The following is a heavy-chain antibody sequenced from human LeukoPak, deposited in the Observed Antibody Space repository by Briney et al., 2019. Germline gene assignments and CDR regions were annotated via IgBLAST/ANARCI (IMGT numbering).Heavy chain of an antibody. Sequence: SETLSLTCTVSGGSISSYYWSWIRQPAGKGLEWIGRIYTSGSTNYNPSLKSRVTMSVATSKNQFSLKLSSVTAADTAVYYCARDSFSVAGYYYYYGMDVWGQGTTVTVSS. D-gene: IGHD6-19*01. V-gene: IGHV4-4*07. CDR2: IYTSGST. CDR1: GGSISSYY. CDR3: ARDSFSVAGYYYYYGMDV. J-gene: IGHJ6*02.